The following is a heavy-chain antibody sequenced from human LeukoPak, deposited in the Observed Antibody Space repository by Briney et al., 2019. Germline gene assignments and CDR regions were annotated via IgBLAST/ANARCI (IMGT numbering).Heavy chain of an antibody. V-gene: IGHV5-51*01. Sequence: GESLKISCKGSGYSFTNYWIGWVRQMPGKGLEWMGIIYPGDSDTGYSPSFQGQVTISADKSISTAYLQWRSLKASDTAMYYCARQLESYYDSSGYYRVGFDYWGQGTLVTVSS. CDR1: GYSFTNYW. CDR3: ARQLESYYDSSGYYRVGFDY. CDR2: IYPGDSDT. J-gene: IGHJ4*02. D-gene: IGHD3-22*01.